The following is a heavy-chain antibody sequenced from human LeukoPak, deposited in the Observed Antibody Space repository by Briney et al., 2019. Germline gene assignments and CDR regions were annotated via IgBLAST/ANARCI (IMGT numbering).Heavy chain of an antibody. D-gene: IGHD5-18*01. CDR3: AREGHTALDY. Sequence: SSETLSLTCAVYGGSFSGYYWSWIRQPPGKGLEWIGEINHSGSTNYNPSLKSRATISVDTSKNQFSLKLSSVTAADTAVYYCAREGHTALDYWGQGTLVTVSS. CDR2: INHSGST. V-gene: IGHV4-34*01. J-gene: IGHJ4*02. CDR1: GGSFSGYY.